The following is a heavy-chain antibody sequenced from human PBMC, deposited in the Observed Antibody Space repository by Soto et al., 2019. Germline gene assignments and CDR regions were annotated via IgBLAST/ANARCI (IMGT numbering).Heavy chain of an antibody. CDR1: GYTFTSYA. Sequence: ASVKVSCKASGYTFTSYAMHWVRQAPGQRLERMGWINAGNGNTKYSQKFQGRVTITRDTSASTAYMELSSLRSEDTAVYYCARIDVAGIDYYYYGMDVWGQGTTVTV. CDR2: INAGNGNT. D-gene: IGHD6-19*01. CDR3: ARIDVAGIDYYYYGMDV. V-gene: IGHV1-3*01. J-gene: IGHJ6*02.